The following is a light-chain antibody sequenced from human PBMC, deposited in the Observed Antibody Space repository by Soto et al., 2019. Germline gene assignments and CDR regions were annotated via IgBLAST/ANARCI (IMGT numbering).Light chain of an antibody. J-gene: IGKJ4*01. V-gene: IGKV4-1*01. CDR2: WAS. Sequence: DIVINQSPDSLAVSLGERATINCKSSQSVLYNSNNKNYLAWYQQKPGQPPKLLIYWASTRESGVPDRFSGSGSGTDFTLTISSLQAEDVAVYYCQQYYSTPLTFGGGTKVEIK. CDR1: QSVLYNSNNKNY. CDR3: QQYYSTPLT.